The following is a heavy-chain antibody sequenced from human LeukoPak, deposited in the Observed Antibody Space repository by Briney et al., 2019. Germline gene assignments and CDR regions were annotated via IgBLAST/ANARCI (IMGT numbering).Heavy chain of an antibody. CDR1: GFTVSSNY. CDR3: ARGLASYYYMDV. Sequence: GGSLRLSCAASGFTVSSNYMSWVRQAPGKGLEWVSVIYSGGSTYYADSVKGRFTISRDNSKNTLYLQMNSLRADDTAVYYCARGLASYYYMDVWGKGTTVTVSS. V-gene: IGHV3-53*01. CDR2: IYSGGST. D-gene: IGHD3-3*02. J-gene: IGHJ6*03.